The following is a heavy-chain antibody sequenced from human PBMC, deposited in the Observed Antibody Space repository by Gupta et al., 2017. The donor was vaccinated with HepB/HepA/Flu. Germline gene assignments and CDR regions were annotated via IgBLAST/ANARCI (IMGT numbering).Heavy chain of an antibody. CDR3: ARSGYSYGYWFDP. D-gene: IGHD5-18*01. CDR1: GGSISSSSYY. Sequence: QLQLQESGPGLVKPSATLSLTCTVSGGSISSSSYYWGWIRQPPGKGLEWIGSIYYSGSTYFNPSLKSRVTISVDTSKNQFSLKLSSVTAADTAVYYCARSGYSYGYWFDPWGQGTLVTVSS. V-gene: IGHV4-39*01. J-gene: IGHJ5*02. CDR2: IYYSGST.